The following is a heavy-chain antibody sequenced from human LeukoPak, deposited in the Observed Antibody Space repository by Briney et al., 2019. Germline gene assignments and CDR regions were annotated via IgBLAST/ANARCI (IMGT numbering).Heavy chain of an antibody. CDR1: GGSISSSSYY. CDR3: ARHVDSGSYLNWFDP. D-gene: IGHD1-26*01. Sequence: SETLSLTCTVSGGSISSSSYYWGWIRQPPGKGLEWIESIYYSGSTYYNPSLKSRVTISVDTSKNQFSLKLSSVTAADTAVYYCARHVDSGSYLNWFDPWGQGTLVTVSS. CDR2: IYYSGST. V-gene: IGHV4-39*01. J-gene: IGHJ5*02.